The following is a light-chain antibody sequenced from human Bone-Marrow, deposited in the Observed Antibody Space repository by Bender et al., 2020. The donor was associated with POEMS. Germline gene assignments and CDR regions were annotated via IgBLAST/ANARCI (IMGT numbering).Light chain of an antibody. CDR3: SAWDDSLSGWV. CDR2: YDD. J-gene: IGLJ3*02. V-gene: IGLV1-36*01. CDR1: SSNIGNHG. Sequence: QSVVTQPPSLSEAPRQRVTISCSGSSSNIGNHGVNWYQQLPGEAPKLLIYYDDLLTPGVSDRFSASKSGTSASLAISERQSEDEGLYYWSAWDDSLSGWVFGGGTKLTVL.